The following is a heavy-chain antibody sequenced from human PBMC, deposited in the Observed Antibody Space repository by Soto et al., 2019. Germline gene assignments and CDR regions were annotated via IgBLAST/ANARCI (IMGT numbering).Heavy chain of an antibody. Sequence: GGSLRLSCAASGFTFSSYSMNWVRQAPGKGLEWVSSISSSSSYIYYADSVKGRFTISRDNAKNSLYLQMNSLRAEDTAVYYCARVRYYGSGSYWNYYYYGMDVWGQGTTVTVS. V-gene: IGHV3-21*01. J-gene: IGHJ6*02. CDR1: GFTFSSYS. CDR3: ARVRYYGSGSYWNYYYYGMDV. D-gene: IGHD3-10*01. CDR2: ISSSSSYI.